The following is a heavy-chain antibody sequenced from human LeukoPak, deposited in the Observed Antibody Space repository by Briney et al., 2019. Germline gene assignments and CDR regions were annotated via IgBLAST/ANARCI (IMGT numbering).Heavy chain of an antibody. Sequence: GGSLRLSCAASGFTFSSYAIHCVRQAPGKGLEWVSSISSSSSYIYYADSVKGRFTISRGNAKNSLYLQMNSLRAEDTAVYYCARDQAYYYDSSGHDYWGQGTLVTVSS. CDR2: ISSSSSYI. V-gene: IGHV3-21*01. CDR1: GFTFSSYA. J-gene: IGHJ4*02. CDR3: ARDQAYYYDSSGHDY. D-gene: IGHD3-22*01.